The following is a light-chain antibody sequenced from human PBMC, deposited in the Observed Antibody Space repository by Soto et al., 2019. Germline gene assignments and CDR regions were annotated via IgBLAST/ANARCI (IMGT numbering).Light chain of an antibody. CDR2: EVS. V-gene: IGLV2-14*01. CDR3: SSYTSSSTLYV. CDR1: SSDVGGHDS. J-gene: IGLJ1*01. Sequence: QAASVSGSPGQSITISCTGTSSDVGGHDSVSWYQQHPGKAPKLIIYEVSNRPSGVSNRFSGSKSGDTASLTISGLHTEDEADYYCSSYTSSSTLYVFGTGTKLTVL.